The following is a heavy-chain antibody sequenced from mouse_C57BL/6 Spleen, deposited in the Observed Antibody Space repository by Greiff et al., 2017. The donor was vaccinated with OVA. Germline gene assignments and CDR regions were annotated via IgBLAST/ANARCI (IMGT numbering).Heavy chain of an antibody. D-gene: IGHD2-4*01. CDR2: IHPNGGST. CDR3: ARARNDYDFAY. CDR1: GYTFTSYW. V-gene: IGHV1-64*01. J-gene: IGHJ3*01. Sequence: QVHVKQPGAELVKPGASVKLSCKASGYTFTSYWMHWVKQRPGQGLEWIGMIHPNGGSTNYNEKFKSKATLTVDKSSSTAYMQLSSLTSEDSAVYYCARARNDYDFAYWGQGTLVTVSA.